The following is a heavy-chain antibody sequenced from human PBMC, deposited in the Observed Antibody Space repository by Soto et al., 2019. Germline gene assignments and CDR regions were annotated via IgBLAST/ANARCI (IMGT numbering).Heavy chain of an antibody. Sequence: SETLSLTCTVSGGSISSSSYYWGWIRQPPGKGLEWIGSIYYSGSTYYNPSLKSRVTISVDTSKNQFSLKLSSVTAADTAVYYCARAWFGELSEYYFDYWGQGTLVTSPQ. CDR3: ARAWFGELSEYYFDY. CDR1: GGSISSSSYY. D-gene: IGHD3-10*01. J-gene: IGHJ4*02. CDR2: IYYSGST. V-gene: IGHV4-39*01.